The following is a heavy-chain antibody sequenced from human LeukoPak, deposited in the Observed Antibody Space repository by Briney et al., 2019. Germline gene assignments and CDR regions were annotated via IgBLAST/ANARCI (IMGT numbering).Heavy chain of an antibody. CDR2: ISSSSSTI. D-gene: IGHD3-10*01. Sequence: PGGSLRLSCAASGFTFSSYSMNWVRQAPGKGLEWVSYISSSSSTIYYADSVKGRFTISRDNAKNSLYLQMNSLRAEDTAVYYCAREGDCGSGGPDYWGQGTLVTVSS. V-gene: IGHV3-48*04. CDR1: GFTFSSYS. J-gene: IGHJ4*02. CDR3: AREGDCGSGGPDY.